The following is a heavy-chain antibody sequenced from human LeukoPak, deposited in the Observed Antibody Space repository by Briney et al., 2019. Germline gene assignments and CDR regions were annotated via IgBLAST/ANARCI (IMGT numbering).Heavy chain of an antibody. D-gene: IGHD5-18*01. CDR2: IYYSGST. CDR1: GGSISSSSYY. V-gene: IGHV4-39*01. CDR3: ARSKPLYSYGYYYFDY. J-gene: IGHJ4*02. Sequence: PSQTLSLTCTVSGGSISSSSYYWGWIRQPPGKGLEWIGSIYYSGSTYYNPPLKSRVTISVDTSKNQFSLKLSSVTAADTAVYYCARSKPLYSYGYYYFDYWGQGTLVTVSS.